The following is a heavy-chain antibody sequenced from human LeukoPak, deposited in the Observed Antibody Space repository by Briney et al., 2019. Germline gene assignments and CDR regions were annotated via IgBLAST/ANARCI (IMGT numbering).Heavy chain of an antibody. D-gene: IGHD1-26*01. CDR3: ATLISGHHSGFDY. CDR1: GYTFTDYY. CDR2: VDPEDGET. J-gene: IGHJ4*02. V-gene: IGHV1-69-2*01. Sequence: ASVKISCKVSGYTFTDYYMHWVQQAPGKGLEWMGLVDPEDGETIYAEKFQGRVTITADTSTDTAYMEQSSLRSEDTAVYYCATLISGHHSGFDYWGQGTLSPSPQ.